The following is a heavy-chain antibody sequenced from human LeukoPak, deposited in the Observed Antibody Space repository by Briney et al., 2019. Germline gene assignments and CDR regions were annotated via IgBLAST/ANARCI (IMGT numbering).Heavy chain of an antibody. V-gene: IGHV3-74*01. CDR1: GFTFSSYW. D-gene: IGHD3-10*01. CDR3: VREGYGPGNYPFDY. Sequence: GGSLRLSCAASGFTFSSYWMHWVRQAPGKGLVWVSRINSDGSSTSYADSMKGRFTISRDNAKNTLYLEMNRLRAEDTAVYYCVREGYGPGNYPFDYWGQGTLVTVSS. J-gene: IGHJ4*02. CDR2: INSDGSST.